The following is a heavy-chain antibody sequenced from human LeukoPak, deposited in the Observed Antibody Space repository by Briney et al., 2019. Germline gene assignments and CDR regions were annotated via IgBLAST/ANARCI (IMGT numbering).Heavy chain of an antibody. CDR1: GFTFSSYW. CDR2: INHNGNVN. V-gene: IGHV3-7*03. Sequence: TGGSLRLSCAASGFTFSSYWMNWARQAPGKGLEWVASINHNGNVNYYVDSVKGRFTISRDNAKNSLYLQMNSLRAEDTAVYYCARGHDYGGNSDAFDIWGQGTMVTVSS. CDR3: ARGHDYGGNSDAFDI. D-gene: IGHD4-23*01. J-gene: IGHJ3*02.